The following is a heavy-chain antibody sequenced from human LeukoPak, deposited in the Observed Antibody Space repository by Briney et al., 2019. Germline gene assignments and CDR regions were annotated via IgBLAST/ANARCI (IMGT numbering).Heavy chain of an antibody. J-gene: IGHJ3*02. CDR2: ISSNGRTT. Sequence: GGSLRLSCAASGFTFSHYAIHWVRQAPGKGLEYVSAISSNGRTTYYANSVKGRFTISRDNSKNTLYLQMGSLRPEDMAVYYCARVVAPRLSSGDFDIWGQGTMVTVSS. CDR1: GFTFSHYA. V-gene: IGHV3-64*01. D-gene: IGHD2-15*01. CDR3: ARVVAPRLSSGDFDI.